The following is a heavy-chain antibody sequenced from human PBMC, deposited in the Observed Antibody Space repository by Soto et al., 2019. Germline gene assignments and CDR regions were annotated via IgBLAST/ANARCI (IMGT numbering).Heavy chain of an antibody. CDR2: ISWNSGSI. CDR3: AKDIDLYGDYEGYFQH. Sequence: EVQLVESGGGLVQPGRSLRLSCAASGFTFDDYAMHWVRPAPGKGLEWVSGISWNSGSIGYADSVKGRFTISRDNAKNSLYLKMNSRRAEDTELYYCAKDIDLYGDYEGYFQHWGQGTLVTVSS. V-gene: IGHV3-9*01. CDR1: GFTFDDYA. J-gene: IGHJ1*01. D-gene: IGHD4-17*01.